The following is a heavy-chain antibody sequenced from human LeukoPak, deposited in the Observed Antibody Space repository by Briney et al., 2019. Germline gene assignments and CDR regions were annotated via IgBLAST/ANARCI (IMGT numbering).Heavy chain of an antibody. J-gene: IGHJ4*02. CDR3: TRRLVVVPAAIRDY. D-gene: IGHD2-2*02. V-gene: IGHV3-15*01. CDR2: IKGKTDGGTT. Sequence: PGGSLRLSCAASGFTFSNAWMSWVRQAPGKGLEWVGRIKGKTDGGTTDYAAPVKGRFTISRDDSKNTLYLQMNSLKTEDTAVYYCTRRLVVVPAAIRDYWGQGTLVTVSS. CDR1: GFTFSNAW.